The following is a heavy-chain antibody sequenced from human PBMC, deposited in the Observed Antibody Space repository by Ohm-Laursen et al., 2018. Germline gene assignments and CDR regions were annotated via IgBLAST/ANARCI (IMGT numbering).Heavy chain of an antibody. CDR2: ISSSSYTI. J-gene: IGHJ4*02. D-gene: IGHD4-17*01. V-gene: IGHV3-48*01. Sequence: GSLRLSCAASGFTFSSYSMNWVRQAPGKGLEWVSYISSSSYTIYYADSVKGRFTISRDKAKNSLYLQMNSLRAEDTAVYYCARDEDYGEPVDFDYWGQGTLVTVSS. CDR3: ARDEDYGEPVDFDY. CDR1: GFTFSSYS.